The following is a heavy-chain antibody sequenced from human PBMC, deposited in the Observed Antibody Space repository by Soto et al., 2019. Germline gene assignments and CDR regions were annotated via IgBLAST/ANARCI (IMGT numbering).Heavy chain of an antibody. V-gene: IGHV4-30-4*01. D-gene: IGHD2-2*02. CDR1: GGTISSGVYC. Sequence: SETLSLTCNVSGGTISSGVYCWSWIRQPPGKGLEWIGYICYSGSTFYKPSLKSRLTISEDTSKNQFSLKLSSVTAADTTVYYCARASGYCSSTSCYTVWFDPWGQGTLVTVSS. CDR3: ARASGYCSSTSCYTVWFDP. J-gene: IGHJ5*02. CDR2: ICYSGST.